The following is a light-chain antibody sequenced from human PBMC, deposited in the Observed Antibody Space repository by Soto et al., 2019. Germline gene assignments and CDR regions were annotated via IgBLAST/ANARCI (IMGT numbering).Light chain of an antibody. Sequence: EIVLTQSPGTLSLSPGERATLSCRASQSVSSSYLAWYQQKPGQAPRLLIYGASSRATGIPDRFSGSGSGTEFTFAISRLEPEDFAVYYCQQYGSSPLYTFGQGTKLEIK. J-gene: IGKJ2*01. V-gene: IGKV3-20*01. CDR2: GAS. CDR1: QSVSSSY. CDR3: QQYGSSPLYT.